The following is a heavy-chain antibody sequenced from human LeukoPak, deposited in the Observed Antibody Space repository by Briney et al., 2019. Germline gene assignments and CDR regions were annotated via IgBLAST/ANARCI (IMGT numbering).Heavy chain of an antibody. Sequence: PSETLSLTRTVSGYYISSGYYWGWIRQPPGKGLEWIGRIYHSGSTYYNPSLKSRVTISVDTSKNQFSLKLSSVTAADTAVYYCARERYNYDFWSGKPDALHYFDYWGQGTLVTVSS. D-gene: IGHD3-3*01. CDR3: ARERYNYDFWSGKPDALHYFDY. J-gene: IGHJ4*02. CDR2: IYHSGST. V-gene: IGHV4-38-2*02. CDR1: GYYISSGYY.